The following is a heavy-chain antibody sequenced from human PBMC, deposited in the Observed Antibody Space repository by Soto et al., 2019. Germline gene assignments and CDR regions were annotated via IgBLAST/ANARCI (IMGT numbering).Heavy chain of an antibody. V-gene: IGHV1-18*01. CDR2: ISAHNGNT. D-gene: IGHD1-1*01. CDR3: ARGRYGDY. CDR1: GYTFTSYG. J-gene: IGHJ4*02. Sequence: QVHLVQSGAEVKKPGASVKVSCKGSGYTFTSYGITWVRQAPGQGLEWMGWISAHNGNTDYAQKLQGRVTVTRDTSTTTAYMELRSLRSDDTAVYYCARGRYGDYWGQGALVTVSS.